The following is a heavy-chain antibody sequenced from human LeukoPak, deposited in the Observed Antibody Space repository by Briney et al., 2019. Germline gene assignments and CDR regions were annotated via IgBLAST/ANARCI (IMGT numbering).Heavy chain of an antibody. CDR3: ARDRGPTLDAWAFDI. V-gene: IGHV1-18*04. Sequence: ASVKVSCKASGYTFTSYGISWVRQAPGQGLEWMGWISAYNGNTNYAQKLQGRVTMTTDTSTSTAYMELRSLRSDDTAVYYCARDRGPTLDAWAFDIWGQGTMVTVSS. CDR1: GYTFTSYG. D-gene: IGHD1-1*01. J-gene: IGHJ3*02. CDR2: ISAYNGNT.